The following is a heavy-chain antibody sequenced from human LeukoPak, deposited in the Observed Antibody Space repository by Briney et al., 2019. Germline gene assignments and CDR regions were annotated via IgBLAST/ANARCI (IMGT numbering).Heavy chain of an antibody. D-gene: IGHD3-22*01. CDR2: INHSGST. V-gene: IGHV4-34*01. Sequence: SETLSLTCAVYGGSFSGYYWSWIRQPPGKGLEWIGEINHSGSTNYNPSLNSRVTISVDTSKNQFSLKLSSVTAADTAVYYCARGGYYYDSSGYPDAFDIWGQGTMVTVSS. J-gene: IGHJ3*02. CDR3: ARGGYYYDSSGYPDAFDI. CDR1: GGSFSGYY.